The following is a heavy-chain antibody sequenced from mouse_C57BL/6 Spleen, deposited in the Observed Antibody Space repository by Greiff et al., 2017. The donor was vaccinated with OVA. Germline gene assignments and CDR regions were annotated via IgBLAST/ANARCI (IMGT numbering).Heavy chain of an antibody. V-gene: IGHV1-15*01. CDR3: TSLITTVVAWYFDV. Sequence: VQLQESGAELVRPGASVTLSCKASGYTFTDYEMHWVKQTPVHGLEWIGAIDPETGGTAYNQKFKGKAILTADKSSSTAYMELRSLTSEDSAVYYCTSLITTVVAWYFDVWGTGTTVTVSS. CDR2: IDPETGGT. J-gene: IGHJ1*03. D-gene: IGHD1-1*01. CDR1: GYTFTDYE.